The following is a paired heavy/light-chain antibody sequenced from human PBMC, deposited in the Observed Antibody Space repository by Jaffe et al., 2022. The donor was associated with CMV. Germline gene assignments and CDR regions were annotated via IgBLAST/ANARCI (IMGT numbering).Light chain of an antibody. V-gene: IGKV3-20*01. Sequence: EIVLTQSPGTLSLSPGERATLSCRASQSVSSSDLAWYQQKPGQAPRLLMYGASTRATGTPDRFSGSGSGTDFTLTISRLEPEDFAVYYCQQYGTSPLTFGGGTKVEIK. CDR2: GAS. CDR1: QSVSSSD. CDR3: QQYGTSPLT. J-gene: IGKJ4*01.
Heavy chain of an antibody. CDR2: ISSSGGTT. J-gene: IGHJ2*01. CDR3: AKLAVGFWYFDL. CDR1: GFTFSSYA. D-gene: IGHD2-15*01. V-gene: IGHV3-23*04. Sequence: EVQLVESGGGLVQPGGSLRLSCAASGFTFSSYAMSWVRQAPGKGLEWVSAISSSGGTTYYADSVKGRFTISRDNSKNTLYLQVNRLRAEDTAVYYCAKLAVGFWYFDLWGRGTLVTVSS.